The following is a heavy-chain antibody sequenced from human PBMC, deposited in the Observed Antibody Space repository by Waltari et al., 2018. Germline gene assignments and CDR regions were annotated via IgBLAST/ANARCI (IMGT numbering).Heavy chain of an antibody. CDR3: ARSTGGDYYDY. J-gene: IGHJ4*02. V-gene: IGHV4-39*01. D-gene: IGHD4-17*01. CDR1: GGSISSSSYY. Sequence: QLQLQESGPGLVKPSETLSLTCTVSGGSISSSSYYWGWIRQPPGKGLEWIGSIYYSGSTYCNPSLKSRVTISVDTSKNQFSLKLSSVTAADTAVYYCARSTGGDYYDYWGQGTLVTVSS. CDR2: IYYSGST.